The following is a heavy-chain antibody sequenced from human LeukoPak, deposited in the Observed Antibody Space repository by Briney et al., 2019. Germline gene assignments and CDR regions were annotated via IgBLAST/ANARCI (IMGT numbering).Heavy chain of an antibody. CDR2: ISAYNGNT. Sequence: ASVKVSCKASGYTFTSYGISWVRQAPGQGLEWMGWISAYNGNTNYAQKLQGRVTMATDTSTSTAYMELRSLRSDDTAVYYCARAYYYDSSGYSDYWGQGTLVTVSS. J-gene: IGHJ4*02. CDR3: ARAYYYDSSGYSDY. CDR1: GYTFTSYG. V-gene: IGHV1-18*01. D-gene: IGHD3-22*01.